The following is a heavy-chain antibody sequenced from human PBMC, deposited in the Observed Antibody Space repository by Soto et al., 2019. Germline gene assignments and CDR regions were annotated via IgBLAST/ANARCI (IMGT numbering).Heavy chain of an antibody. Sequence: PGGSLRLSCAASGFTFSSYGMHWVRQAPGKGLEWVAVIWYDGSNKYYADSVKGRFTISRDNSKNTLYLQMNSLRAEDTAVYYCARDKSSSYYYYYYGMDVWGQGTTVTVSS. CDR3: ARDKSSSYYYYYYGMDV. CDR2: IWYDGSNK. V-gene: IGHV3-33*01. J-gene: IGHJ6*02. CDR1: GFTFSSYG. D-gene: IGHD6-6*01.